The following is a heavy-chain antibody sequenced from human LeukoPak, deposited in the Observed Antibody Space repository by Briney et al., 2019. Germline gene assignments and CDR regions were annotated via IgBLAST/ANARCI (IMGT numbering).Heavy chain of an antibody. CDR3: ARNYDSSGYYRGYYFDY. CDR1: GHSISSGYF. Sequence: SETLSLTCTVSGHSISSGYFWGWIRQPPGKGLEWIGSIYHSGSTHYNPSLKSRVTISIITSKNQFSLKLSSVTAADTAVYYCARNYDSSGYYRGYYFDYWGQGTLVTVSS. J-gene: IGHJ4*02. D-gene: IGHD3-22*01. CDR2: IYHSGST. V-gene: IGHV4-38-2*02.